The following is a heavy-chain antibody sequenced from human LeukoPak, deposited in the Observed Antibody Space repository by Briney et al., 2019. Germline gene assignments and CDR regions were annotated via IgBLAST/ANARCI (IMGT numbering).Heavy chain of an antibody. Sequence: GGTLRLSCAASGFTFSYYGMNWVRQAPGKGLEWLSGISPRGGGTYYADSVKGRFTISRDDSKCTLSLQMNSLRAEDTAVYYCARDLAWGAFDYWGQGTLVSVSS. J-gene: IGHJ4*02. CDR3: ARDLAWGAFDY. CDR2: ISPRGGGT. V-gene: IGHV3-23*01. D-gene: IGHD7-27*01. CDR1: GFTFSYYG.